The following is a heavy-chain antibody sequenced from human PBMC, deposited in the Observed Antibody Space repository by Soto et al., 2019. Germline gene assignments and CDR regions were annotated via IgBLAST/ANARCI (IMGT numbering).Heavy chain of an antibody. D-gene: IGHD3-22*01. Sequence: PGGSLRLSCAASGFTFSSYEMNWVRQAPGKGLEWASYISSSGSTIYYADSVKGRFTISRDNAKNSLYLQMNSLRAEDTAVYYCASKDSSGYYYAVDYWGQGTLVTVSS. CDR3: ASKDSSGYYYAVDY. V-gene: IGHV3-48*03. J-gene: IGHJ4*02. CDR1: GFTFSSYE. CDR2: ISSSGSTI.